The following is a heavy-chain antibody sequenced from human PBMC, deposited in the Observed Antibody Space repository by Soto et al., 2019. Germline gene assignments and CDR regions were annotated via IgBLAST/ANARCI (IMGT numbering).Heavy chain of an antibody. V-gene: IGHV4-34*01. CDR1: VGSFSVYY. CDR3: ARADRTLVTSYSLDV. D-gene: IGHD2-21*02. Sequence: SETLALTCAFYVGSFSVYYWTWIRQPPGKGLEWIGEINHSGTINFNPSLKSRLTISLDTSKKHFSLKLGSVTDADTAAYYCARADRTLVTSYSLDVWGQGTTVTVSS. J-gene: IGHJ6*01. CDR2: INHSGTI.